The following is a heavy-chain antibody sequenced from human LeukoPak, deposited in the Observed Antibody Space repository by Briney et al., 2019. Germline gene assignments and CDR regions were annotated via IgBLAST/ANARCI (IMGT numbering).Heavy chain of an antibody. Sequence: PGGSLRLSCAASGFTFSSYAMSWVRQAPGKGLEWVSAISGSGGSTYYADSVKGRFTISRDNSKNTLYLQMNSLRAEDTAVYYCAKALHPAERFYGSGSHDAFDIWGQGTMVTVSS. V-gene: IGHV3-23*01. CDR3: AKALHPAERFYGSGSHDAFDI. CDR1: GFTFSSYA. D-gene: IGHD3-10*01. CDR2: ISGSGGST. J-gene: IGHJ3*02.